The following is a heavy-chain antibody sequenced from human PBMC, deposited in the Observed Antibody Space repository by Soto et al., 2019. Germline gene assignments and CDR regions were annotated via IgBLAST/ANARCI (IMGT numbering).Heavy chain of an antibody. Sequence: QVQLVQSGAEVKKPGSSVKVSCKASGGTFSSYTISWVRQAPGQGLEWMGRIIPILGIANYAQKFQGRVTITADNSTSTAYMELSSLRSEDTAVYYCAREGARDQSDYWGQGTLVTVSS. V-gene: IGHV1-69*08. CDR3: AREGARDQSDY. CDR1: GGTFSSYT. J-gene: IGHJ4*02. CDR2: IIPILGIA.